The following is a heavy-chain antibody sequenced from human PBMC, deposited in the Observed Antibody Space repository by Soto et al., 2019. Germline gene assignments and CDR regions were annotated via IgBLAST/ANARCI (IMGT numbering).Heavy chain of an antibody. D-gene: IGHD5-12*01. CDR1: GGSISSSDDY. CDR3: ARQDGYASGYYPL. Sequence: QLQLQESGPGLVKPSETLSLTCSVSGGSISSSDDYWGWIRQPPGKGLEWIGTIYYTGSTYYSPSLKSRITISADTSKNQFSLKVTSVTAADTAVYYCARQDGYASGYYPLWGQGILVTVSS. CDR2: IYYTGST. J-gene: IGHJ4*02. V-gene: IGHV4-39*01.